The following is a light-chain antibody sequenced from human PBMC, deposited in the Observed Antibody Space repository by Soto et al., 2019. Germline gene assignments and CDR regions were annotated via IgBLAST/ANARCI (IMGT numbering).Light chain of an antibody. V-gene: IGLV2-8*01. Sequence: QSVLTEPPSATGSPVQSVTISFTVTKNDIGVYDFFSWYQHHPGKAPRLIIYEVVQRPSGVPDRFSGSKSGNTASLTVSGLQAADEADYFCKSYAGSNAYGFGSGTKVTVL. CDR3: KSYAGSNAYG. CDR2: EVV. J-gene: IGLJ1*01. CDR1: KNDIGVYDF.